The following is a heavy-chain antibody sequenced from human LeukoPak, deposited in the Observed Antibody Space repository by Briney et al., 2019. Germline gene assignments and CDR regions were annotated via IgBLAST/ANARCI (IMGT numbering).Heavy chain of an antibody. J-gene: IGHJ4*02. CDR2: ISWNSGSI. V-gene: IGHV3-9*01. CDR1: GFTFDDYA. D-gene: IGHD3-10*01. CDR3: ARGITMARGLDY. Sequence: PGRSLRLSCAASGFTFDDYAMHWVRQAPGKGLEWVSGISWNSGSIGYADSVKGRFTISRDNAKNSLYLQMNSLRAEDTALYYCARGITMARGLDYWGQGTLVTVSS.